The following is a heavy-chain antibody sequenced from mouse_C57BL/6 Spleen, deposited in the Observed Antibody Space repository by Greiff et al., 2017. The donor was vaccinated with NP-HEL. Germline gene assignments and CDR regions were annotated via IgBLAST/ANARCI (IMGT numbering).Heavy chain of an antibody. CDR1: GYTFTSYW. V-gene: IGHV1-53*01. CDR2: INPSNGGT. J-gene: IGHJ2*01. D-gene: IGHD1-1*01. CDR3: ANYYYGSSYYFDY. Sequence: VQLQQSGTELVKPGASVKLSCKASGYTFTSYWMHWVKQRPGQGLEWIGNINPSNGGTNYNEKFKSKATLTVDKSSSTAYMQLSSLTSEDSAVYYCANYYYGSSYYFDYWGQGTTLTVSS.